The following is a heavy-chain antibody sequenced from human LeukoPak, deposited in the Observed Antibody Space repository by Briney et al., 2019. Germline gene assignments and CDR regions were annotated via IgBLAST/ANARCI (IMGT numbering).Heavy chain of an antibody. CDR2: IYPNGAT. V-gene: IGHV4-4*07. CDR1: AGAINSYY. CDR3: ARYSTTWPYWYFDL. D-gene: IGHD6-13*01. J-gene: IGHJ2*01. Sequence: SDTLSLTCTVSAGAINSYYWTWIRQSAAKGFEWIGHIYPNGATNYNPSLKSRLTMSIDKSKNQFSLKLTSVTAADTAIYYCARYSTTWPYWYFDLWGRGTLVTVSS.